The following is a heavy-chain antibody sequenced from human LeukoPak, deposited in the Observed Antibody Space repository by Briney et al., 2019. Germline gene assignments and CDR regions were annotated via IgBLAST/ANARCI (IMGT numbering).Heavy chain of an antibody. CDR1: GYTFTSYD. J-gene: IGHJ5*02. D-gene: IGHD4-17*01. CDR2: MNPNSGNT. Sequence: ASVKVSCKASGYTFTSYDINWVRQATGQGLEWMGWMNPNSGNTGYAQKFQGRVTMTRNTSISTAYMELSSLRSEDTAVYYCARGMWEFDYGDYVWFDPWGQGTLVTVSS. V-gene: IGHV1-8*01. CDR3: ARGMWEFDYGDYVWFDP.